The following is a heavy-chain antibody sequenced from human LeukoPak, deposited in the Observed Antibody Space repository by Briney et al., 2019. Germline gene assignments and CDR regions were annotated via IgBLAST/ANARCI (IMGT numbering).Heavy chain of an antibody. V-gene: IGHV3-74*01. CDR3: AIDDWGPDY. J-gene: IGHJ4*02. D-gene: IGHD7-27*01. Sequence: GGSLRLSCAASGFTFSSYWMHWVRQAPGKGLVWVSRINRDGSTTNYADSVKGRFTISRDNAKNTLYLQMNSLRAEDTAVYYCAIDDWGPDYWGQGTLVTVSS. CDR1: GFTFSSYW. CDR2: INRDGSTT.